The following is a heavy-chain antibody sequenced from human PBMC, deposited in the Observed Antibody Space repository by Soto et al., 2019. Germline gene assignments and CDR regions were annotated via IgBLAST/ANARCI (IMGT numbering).Heavy chain of an antibody. CDR2: IKSKGDGGTT. CDR3: TTACGTTCYWSYYGMDV. Sequence: EVQLVESGGGLVKPGGSLRLSCEASGFIFNNAWMYWVRQSPGKGLEWVGHIKSKGDGGTTDYAAPVKGRFIISRDDSKKTLYLQMDSLKTEDTAVYYCTTACGTTCYWSYYGMDVWGQGTTVTVSS. CDR1: GFIFNNAW. V-gene: IGHV3-15*01. D-gene: IGHD2-2*01. J-gene: IGHJ6*02.